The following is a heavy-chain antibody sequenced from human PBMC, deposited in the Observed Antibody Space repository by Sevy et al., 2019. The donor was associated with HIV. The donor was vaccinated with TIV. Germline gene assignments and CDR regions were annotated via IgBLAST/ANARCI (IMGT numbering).Heavy chain of an antibody. Sequence: SETLSLTCIVSGGSITNYYWSWIRQPPGKGLEWVGYVYNSVTTKYNPSLRSRVIISDDTSRNQYSLKLNSVTPADTAVYYCARGGFGIAFDIWGQGKMVTVSS. V-gene: IGHV4-59*01. CDR3: ARGGFGIAFDI. CDR2: VYNSVTT. J-gene: IGHJ3*02. D-gene: IGHD1-20*01. CDR1: GGSITNYY.